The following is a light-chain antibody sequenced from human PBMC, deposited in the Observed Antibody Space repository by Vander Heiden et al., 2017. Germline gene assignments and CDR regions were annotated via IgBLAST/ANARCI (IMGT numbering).Light chain of an antibody. J-gene: IGKJ2*01. Sequence: DIQLTQSPSFLSASVGARVTFTGRASKGIGSYLAWYQRNPGKAPKLLIYAASTWQSGVPSRFGGSGSGTEFTLTISSLQPEDFATYYCQQLNSYLVTFGQGTKLEIK. CDR1: KGIGSY. CDR3: QQLNSYLVT. V-gene: IGKV1-9*01. CDR2: AAS.